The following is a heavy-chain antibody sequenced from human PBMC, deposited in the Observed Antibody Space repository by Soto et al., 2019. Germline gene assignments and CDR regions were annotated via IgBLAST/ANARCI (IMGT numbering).Heavy chain of an antibody. Sequence: ASVKVSCKASGYTFTGYYMHWVRQAPGQGLEWMGWINPNSGGTNYAWKFQGRVTMTSDTSSSTAYVAPSRLRTDDTTVYYFARRRSIVGATTCGYYYYGMDLWGQGTTVTVSS. V-gene: IGHV1-2*02. D-gene: IGHD1-26*01. CDR3: ARRRSIVGATTCGYYYYGMDL. CDR2: INPNSGGT. J-gene: IGHJ6*02. CDR1: GYTFTGYY.